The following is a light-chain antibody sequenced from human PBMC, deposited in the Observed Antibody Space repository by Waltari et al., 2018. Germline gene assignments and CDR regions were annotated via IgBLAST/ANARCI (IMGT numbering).Light chain of an antibody. V-gene: IGKV1-5*03. CDR3: HQYNTLPLT. CDR2: KAS. J-gene: IGKJ4*01. Sequence: DVQLTHSPSTLSASVGDRVTITCRASESVKNNLAWYQHQPGKAPKVLVHKASRLESGVPSSFSGSGYGTEFTLTISSLEPDDFATYYCHQYNTLPLTFGGGTKVEIK. CDR1: ESVKNN.